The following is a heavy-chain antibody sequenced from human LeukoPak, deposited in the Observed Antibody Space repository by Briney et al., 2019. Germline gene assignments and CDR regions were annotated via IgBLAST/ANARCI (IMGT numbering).Heavy chain of an antibody. J-gene: IGHJ4*02. CDR1: GFTFSSYS. CDR2: ISSSSSYI. CDR3: ARGGLDGYSYGFDY. V-gene: IGHV3-21*01. D-gene: IGHD5-18*01. Sequence: GGSLRLSCAASGFTFSSYSMNWVRQAPGKGLEWVSSISSSSSYIYYADSVKGRFTISRDNAKNSLYLQMNSLRAEDTAVYYCARGGLDGYSYGFDYWGQGTLVTVS.